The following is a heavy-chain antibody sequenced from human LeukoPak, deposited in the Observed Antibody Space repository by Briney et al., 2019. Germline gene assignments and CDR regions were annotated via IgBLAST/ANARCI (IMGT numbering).Heavy chain of an antibody. V-gene: IGHV4-61*02. J-gene: IGHJ3*02. CDR2: MYTSGST. CDR3: ARDNRLLYRGSSTLVPFDI. Sequence: SQTLSLTCTVSGGSISGSYYWSWIRQSAGKGLEWIGRMYTSGSTNYNPSLKSRVTISVDTSKNQFSLNLSSVTAADTAVYYCARDNRLLYRGSSTLVPFDIWGQGTMVIVSS. CDR1: GGSISGSYY. D-gene: IGHD3-16*01.